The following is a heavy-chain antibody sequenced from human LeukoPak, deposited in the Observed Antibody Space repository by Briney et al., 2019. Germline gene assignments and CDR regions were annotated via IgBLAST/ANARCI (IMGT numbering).Heavy chain of an antibody. Sequence: AETLSLTCNVSGGSINRYYWRWIRQPAGKGLEWIGRIYTGGSTTYNPSLKSRVTMSVDTSKNQFSLKLSAVTAADTAVYYCAKEPRSSSLPKQFDYWGQGTLVTVSS. D-gene: IGHD6-13*01. CDR1: GGSINRYY. CDR3: AKEPRSSSLPKQFDY. V-gene: IGHV4-4*07. J-gene: IGHJ4*02. CDR2: IYTGGST.